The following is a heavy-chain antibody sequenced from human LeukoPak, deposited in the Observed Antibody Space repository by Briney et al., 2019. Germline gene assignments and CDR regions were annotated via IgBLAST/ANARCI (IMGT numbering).Heavy chain of an antibody. CDR3: AREEDGYDSSGYFCD. D-gene: IGHD3-22*01. CDR1: GFTFSSYE. CDR2: ISSSGSTI. J-gene: IGHJ4*02. V-gene: IGHV3-48*03. Sequence: GGSLRLSCAASGFTFSSYEMNWVRQAPGKGLELVSYISSSGSTIYYADSVKGRFTISRDNAKNSLYLQMNSLRAEDTAVYYCAREEDGYDSSGYFCDWGQGTLVTVSS.